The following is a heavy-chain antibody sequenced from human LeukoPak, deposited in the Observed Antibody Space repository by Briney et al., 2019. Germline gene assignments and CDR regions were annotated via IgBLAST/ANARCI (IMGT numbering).Heavy chain of an antibody. J-gene: IGHJ4*02. D-gene: IGHD3-10*01. Sequence: ASVKVSCKASGYTFTGYYMHWVRQAPGQGLEWMGWINPNSGGTNYAQKFQGRVTMTRDTSISTAYMELSRLRSDDTAVYYCASDTYYYGSGSYDYWGQGTLVTVSS. CDR1: GYTFTGYY. CDR2: INPNSGGT. V-gene: IGHV1-2*02. CDR3: ASDTYYYGSGSYDY.